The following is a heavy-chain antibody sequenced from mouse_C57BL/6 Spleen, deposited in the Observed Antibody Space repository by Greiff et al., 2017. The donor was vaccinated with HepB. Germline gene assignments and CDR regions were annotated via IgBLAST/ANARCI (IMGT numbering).Heavy chain of an antibody. CDR1: GFTFSSYA. CDR3: AREDGYHFDY. V-gene: IGHV5-4*01. J-gene: IGHJ2*01. Sequence: EVKLMESGGGLVKPGGSLKLSCAASGFTFSSYAMSWVRQTPEKRLEWVATISDGGSYTYYPDNVKGRFTISRDNAKNNLYLQMSHLKSEDTAMYYCAREDGYHFDYCGQVTTPIVSS. CDR2: ISDGGSYT. D-gene: IGHD2-3*01.